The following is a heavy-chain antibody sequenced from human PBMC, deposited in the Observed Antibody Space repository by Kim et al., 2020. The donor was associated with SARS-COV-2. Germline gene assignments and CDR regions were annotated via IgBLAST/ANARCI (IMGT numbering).Heavy chain of an antibody. Sequence: SETLSLTCNVSGGSITSHNWWSWVRKPPGRGLEWIGEIHHGGSTNYNPSLKSRVTISVDQSKSHFSLRLTSVTAADTAVYYCATQGESYRLDNWGQGTLVTASS. D-gene: IGHD3-16*01. CDR3: ATQGESYRLDN. J-gene: IGHJ4*02. CDR1: GGSITSHNW. V-gene: IGHV4-4*02. CDR2: IHHGGST.